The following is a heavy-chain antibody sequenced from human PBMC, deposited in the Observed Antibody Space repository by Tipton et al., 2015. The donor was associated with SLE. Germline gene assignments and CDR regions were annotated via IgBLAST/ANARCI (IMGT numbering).Heavy chain of an antibody. D-gene: IGHD4-17*01. J-gene: IGHJ6*03. V-gene: IGHV4-39*01. CDR2: INYSGNT. Sequence: SFSDHYMDWVRQAPGKGLEWIGSINYSGNTYYKPSLKSRVTISVDTSKNQFSLKLTSVTATDTAAYYCARLKDYGDYVYYYYMDVWGKGTTVTVSS. CDR1: SFSDHY. CDR3: ARLKDYGDYVYYYYMDV.